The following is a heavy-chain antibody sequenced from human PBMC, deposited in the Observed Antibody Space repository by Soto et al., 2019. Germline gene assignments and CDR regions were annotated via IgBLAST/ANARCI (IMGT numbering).Heavy chain of an antibody. Sequence: PGGSLRLSYAASGFTFGGYSMNWVRQAPGKGLEWVSSISSSSSYIYYADSVKGRFTISRDNAKNSLYLQMNSLRAEDTAVYYCARAVVVPAALYYFDYWGQGTLVTVSS. CDR3: ARAVVVPAALYYFDY. V-gene: IGHV3-21*01. J-gene: IGHJ4*02. CDR1: GFTFGGYS. CDR2: ISSSSSYI. D-gene: IGHD2-2*01.